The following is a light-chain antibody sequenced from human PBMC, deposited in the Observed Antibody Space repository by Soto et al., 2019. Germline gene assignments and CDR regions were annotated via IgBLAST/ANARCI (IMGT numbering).Light chain of an antibody. J-gene: IGLJ2*01. CDR2: LNSDGSH. Sequence: QLVLTQSPSASASLGASAKLTCTLSSGHTSYAIAWHQQQPEKGPRYLMKLNSDGSHTKGDGISDRFLGSSSGAERYLTISSLQSEDEADYYCQTWDTGIVLFGGGTKLTVL. CDR1: SGHTSYA. CDR3: QTWDTGIVL. V-gene: IGLV4-69*01.